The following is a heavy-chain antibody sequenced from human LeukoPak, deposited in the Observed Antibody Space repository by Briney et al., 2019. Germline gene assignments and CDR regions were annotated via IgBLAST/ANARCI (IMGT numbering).Heavy chain of an antibody. J-gene: IGHJ4*02. CDR2: IYYSGST. CDR3: GRAEFDRGSGGLFDY. Sequence: SETLSLTCTVSGGSISSGDYYWSWIRQPPGKGLEWIGYIYYSGSTYYNPSLKSRVTISVDTSKDQFSLKLSSVTAADTAVYYRGRAEFDRGSGGLFDYWGQGTLVTVSS. V-gene: IGHV4-30-4*01. CDR1: GGSISSGDYY. D-gene: IGHD3-10*01.